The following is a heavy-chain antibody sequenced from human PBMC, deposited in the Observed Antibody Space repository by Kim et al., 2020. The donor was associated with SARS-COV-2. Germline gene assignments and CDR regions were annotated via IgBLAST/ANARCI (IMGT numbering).Heavy chain of an antibody. CDR2: IGGSGRST. D-gene: IGHD5-12*01. V-gene: IGHV3-23*01. J-gene: IGHJ4*02. CDR3: ATALYSGYDIYFDN. CDR1: GFTFSSFA. Sequence: GGSLRLSCAASGFTFSSFAMSWVRQAPGKGLEWVSTIGGSGRSTDYADAVKGRFTISRDNSKNTLYLQMNSLSAEDTAVYYCATALYSGYDIYFDNWGQG.